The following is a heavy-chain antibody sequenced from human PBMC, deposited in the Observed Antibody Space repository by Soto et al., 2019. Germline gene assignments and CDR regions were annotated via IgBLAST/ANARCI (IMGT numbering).Heavy chain of an antibody. CDR3: ARHWSYYDSSGLGDLDY. CDR1: GGSISSSSYY. D-gene: IGHD3-22*01. Sequence: SETLSLTCTVSGGSISSSSYYWGWIRQPPGKGLEWIGSIYYSGSTYYNPSLKSRVTISVDTSKNQFSLKLSSVTAADTAVYYCARHWSYYDSSGLGDLDYWGQGTLVTVSS. CDR2: IYYSGST. J-gene: IGHJ4*02. V-gene: IGHV4-39*01.